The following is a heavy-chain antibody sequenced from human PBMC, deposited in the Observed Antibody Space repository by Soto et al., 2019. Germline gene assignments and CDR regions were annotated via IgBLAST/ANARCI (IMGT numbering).Heavy chain of an antibody. J-gene: IGHJ2*01. D-gene: IGHD3-10*01. CDR1: GGSISSYY. CDR2: IYYSGST. Sequence: SETLSLTCTVSGGSISSYYWSWIRQPPGKGLEWIGYIYYSGSTNYNPSLKSRVTISVDTSKNQFSLKLSSVTAADTAVYYCASHEPVYGEYFDLWGRGTLVTVSS. CDR3: ASHEPVYGEYFDL. V-gene: IGHV4-59*08.